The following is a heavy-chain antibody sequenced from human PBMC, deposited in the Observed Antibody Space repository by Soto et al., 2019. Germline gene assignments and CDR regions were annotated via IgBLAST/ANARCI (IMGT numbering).Heavy chain of an antibody. J-gene: IGHJ5*02. V-gene: IGHV4-59*01. CDR3: ARGGLAARKGRWFDP. CDR1: GDSISSYY. CDR2: IHYSGST. D-gene: IGHD6-6*01. Sequence: SETLSLTCTVSGDSISSYYWGWIRQPPGKGLEWIGYIHYSGSTNYNPSLKSRVTISVDTPKNQFSLKVNSMTAADTAVYYCARGGLAARKGRWFDPWGQGTLVTV.